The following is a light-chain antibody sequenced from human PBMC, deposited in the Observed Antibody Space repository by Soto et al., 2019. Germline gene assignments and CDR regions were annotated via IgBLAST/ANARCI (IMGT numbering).Light chain of an antibody. CDR3: HQIHSTSSYT. V-gene: IGKV1-39*01. Sequence: DIQMTQSPSSLSASVGDRVTITCRASQNIRNYLNWYQQRPGKTPNLLVYAASNLRSGVPSRFSGSGSGTDFTLTISSLQPEDFGTYYCHQIHSTSSYTFGQGSRVDVK. J-gene: IGKJ2*01. CDR2: AAS. CDR1: QNIRNY.